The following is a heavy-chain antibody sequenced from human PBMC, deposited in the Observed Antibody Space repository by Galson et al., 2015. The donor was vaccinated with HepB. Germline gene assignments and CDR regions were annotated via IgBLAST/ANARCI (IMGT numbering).Heavy chain of an antibody. J-gene: IGHJ4*02. Sequence: SVKVSCKASGGTFSTCVISWVRQAPGQGLEWRGGIIPFFATAKYTQNFQVRVTITADESTSTVYMELTSLRAEDTAVYYCAKDTGSDRRGGSYPQDYWGQGTLVTVSS. CDR1: GGTFSTCV. V-gene: IGHV1-69*13. CDR2: IIPFFATA. CDR3: AKDTGSDRRGGSYPQDY. D-gene: IGHD1-26*01.